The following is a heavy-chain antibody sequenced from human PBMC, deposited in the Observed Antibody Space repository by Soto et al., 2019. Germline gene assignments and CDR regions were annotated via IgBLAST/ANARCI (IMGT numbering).Heavy chain of an antibody. CDR3: AREMANSSGWFWGSYYYYYGMDV. D-gene: IGHD6-19*01. CDR2: ISAYNGNT. J-gene: IGHJ6*02. V-gene: IGHV1-18*01. Sequence: GAPVKVSCKASGYTFTSYGSSWVRQAPGQGLEWMGWISAYNGNTNYAQKLQGRVTMTTDTSTSTAYMELRRLRSVEKAVYYCAREMANSSGWFWGSYYYYYGMDVWGQGTTVTVSS. CDR1: GYTFTSYG.